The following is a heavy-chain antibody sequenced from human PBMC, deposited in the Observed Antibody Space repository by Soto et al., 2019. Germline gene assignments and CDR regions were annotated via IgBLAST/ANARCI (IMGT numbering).Heavy chain of an antibody. CDR2: IIPIFGTA. CDR1: GGTFSSYA. Sequence: SVKVSCKASGGTFSSYAISWVRQAPGQGLEWVGGIIPIFGTANYAQKFQGRVTITADESTSTAYMELSSLRSEDTAVYYCARSMGADDYFDYWGQGTLVTVSS. D-gene: IGHD1-26*01. CDR3: ARSMGADDYFDY. J-gene: IGHJ4*02. V-gene: IGHV1-69*13.